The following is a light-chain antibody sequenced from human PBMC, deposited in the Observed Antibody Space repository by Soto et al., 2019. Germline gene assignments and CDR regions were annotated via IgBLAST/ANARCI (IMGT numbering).Light chain of an antibody. CDR3: QQRSNWPPWT. CDR1: QSVSSSY. J-gene: IGKJ1*01. Sequence: IESTYTPRTLSLSPRERAPLSCRASQSVSSSYLAWYQQKPGQAHRLLIYGASSRATGIPDRFSGSGSGTDFTLTISSLEPEDFAVYYCQQRSNWPPWTFGQGTKVDIK. V-gene: IGKV3D-20*02. CDR2: GAS.